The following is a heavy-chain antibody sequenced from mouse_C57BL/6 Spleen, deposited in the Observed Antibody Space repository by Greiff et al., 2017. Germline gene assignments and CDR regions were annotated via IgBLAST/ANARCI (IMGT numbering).Heavy chain of an antibody. V-gene: IGHV14-4*01. CDR3: TTTVVATNHFDY. CDR2: IDPENGDT. CDR1: GFNIKDDY. D-gene: IGHD1-1*01. Sequence: VQLKESGAELVRPGASVKLSCTASGFNIKDDYMHWVKQRPEQGLAWIGWIDPENGDTEYASKFQGKATITADTSSNTAYLQLSSLTSEDTAVYYCTTTVVATNHFDYWGQGTTLTVAS. J-gene: IGHJ2*01.